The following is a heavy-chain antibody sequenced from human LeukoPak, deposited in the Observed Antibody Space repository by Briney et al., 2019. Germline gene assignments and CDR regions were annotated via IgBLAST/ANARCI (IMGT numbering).Heavy chain of an antibody. D-gene: IGHD2-21*01. Sequence: SETLSLTCTVSGGSISSYYWSWIRQPPGKGLEWIGYIYSSGNTNYNPSLKSRVTISVDTSKNHFSLKLSSVTAADTAIYYCARHYSPIDYWGQGTLVTVSS. V-gene: IGHV4-59*08. J-gene: IGHJ4*02. CDR1: GGSISSYY. CDR3: ARHYSPIDY. CDR2: IYSSGNT.